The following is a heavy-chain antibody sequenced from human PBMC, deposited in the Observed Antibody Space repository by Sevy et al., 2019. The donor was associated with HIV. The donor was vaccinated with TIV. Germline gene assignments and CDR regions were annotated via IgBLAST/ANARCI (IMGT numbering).Heavy chain of an antibody. CDR3: ASKRGYNDGPFDY. J-gene: IGHJ4*02. Sequence: SESLSLTCTVSGGSFTSSDSYWSWIRQPPGEGLEWIGYIHYTGGTYYNPFLKSRFAMSVDTSEKQFSLKLSFLTAADTAVYYCASKRGYNDGPFDYWGQGTLVTVSS. CDR2: IHYTGGT. CDR1: GGSFTSSDSY. D-gene: IGHD5-12*01. V-gene: IGHV4-30-4*01.